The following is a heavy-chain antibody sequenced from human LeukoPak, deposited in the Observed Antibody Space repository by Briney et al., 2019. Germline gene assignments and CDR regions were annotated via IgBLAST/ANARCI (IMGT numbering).Heavy chain of an antibody. CDR3: ARDGDSSQGYFDY. V-gene: IGHV3-30-3*01. CDR2: ISYDGSNK. Sequence: PGGSLRLSCAASGFTFSSYAMHWVRQAPGKGLEWVAVISYDGSNKYYADSVKGRFTISRDNSKNTLYLQMNSLRAEDTAVYYCARDGDSSQGYFDYWGQGTLVTVSS. CDR1: GFTFSSYA. J-gene: IGHJ4*02. D-gene: IGHD6-19*01.